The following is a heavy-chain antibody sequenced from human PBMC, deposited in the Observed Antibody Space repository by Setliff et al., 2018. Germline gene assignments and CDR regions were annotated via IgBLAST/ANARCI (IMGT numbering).Heavy chain of an antibody. D-gene: IGHD3-3*01. CDR2: VFFTGDT. V-gene: IGHV4-59*08. Sequence: SETLSLTCTVSGDSINDYYWSWIRQPPGKGLEWIGYVFFTGDTDYNPSLKSRVTISLDTSKNQFSLSLTSVTAEDTAVYYCARMSGFQYIDVWDKGTTVTVSS. CDR3: ARMSGFQYIDV. CDR1: GDSINDYY. J-gene: IGHJ6*03.